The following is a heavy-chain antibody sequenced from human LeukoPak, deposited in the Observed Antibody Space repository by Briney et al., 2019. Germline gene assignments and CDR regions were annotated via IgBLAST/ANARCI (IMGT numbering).Heavy chain of an antibody. D-gene: IGHD2/OR15-2a*01. J-gene: IGHJ3*02. Sequence: KPSETLSLTCTVSGGSLSNYYWTWIRQPPGEGLEWIGYVYSNGATNSNPSLKSRVTISVDTSKNQFSLKLTSVTAADTAVYYCARQGKGVTYFYTFDIWGQGTVVAVSS. CDR1: GGSLSNYY. CDR2: VYSNGAT. CDR3: ARQGKGVTYFYTFDI. V-gene: IGHV4-59*08.